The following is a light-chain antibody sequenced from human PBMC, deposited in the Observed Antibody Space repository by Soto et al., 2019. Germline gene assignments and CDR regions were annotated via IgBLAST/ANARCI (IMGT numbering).Light chain of an antibody. J-gene: IGKJ1*01. CDR2: KAS. CDR3: QQYNTYSWT. V-gene: IGKV1-5*03. Sequence: DIQMTHSPSTLSASVGDRATITCRASQSISSWLAWYQQKPGKAPKLLIYKASGLESGVPSRFSGSGSGTEFTLTISSLQPDDFATYYCQQYNTYSWTFGQGTKVDIK. CDR1: QSISSW.